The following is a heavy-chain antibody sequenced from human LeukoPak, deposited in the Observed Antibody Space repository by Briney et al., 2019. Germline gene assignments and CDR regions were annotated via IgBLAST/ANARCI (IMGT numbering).Heavy chain of an antibody. CDR3: AKQMINGASSPNYYYGMDV. CDR2: ISYDGSNK. J-gene: IGHJ6*02. V-gene: IGHV3-30*18. D-gene: IGHD6-6*01. CDR1: GFTFSSYG. Sequence: GGSLRLSCAASGFTFSSYGMHWVRQAPGKGLEWVAVISYDGSNKYYADSVKGRFTISRDNSKNTLYLQMNSLRAEDTAVYYCAKQMINGASSPNYYYGMDVWGQGTTVTVSS.